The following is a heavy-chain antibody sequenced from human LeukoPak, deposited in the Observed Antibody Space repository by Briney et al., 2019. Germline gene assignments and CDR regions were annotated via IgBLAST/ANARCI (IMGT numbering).Heavy chain of an antibody. Sequence: GGSLRLSCAASGFIFSSYAMTWVRQAPGKGLEWVSTISGSGISTYYSDSVKGRFTISRDNSKNTLYLQMNSLRAEDTAVYYCAKGDNDILTGYYNSFDYWGQGTLVTVSS. D-gene: IGHD3-9*01. V-gene: IGHV3-23*01. CDR1: GFIFSSYA. CDR2: ISGSGIST. CDR3: AKGDNDILTGYYNSFDY. J-gene: IGHJ4*02.